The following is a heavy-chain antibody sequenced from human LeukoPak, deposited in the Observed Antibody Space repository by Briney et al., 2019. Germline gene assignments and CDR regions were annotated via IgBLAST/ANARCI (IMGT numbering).Heavy chain of an antibody. CDR2: ISSSSSTI. D-gene: IGHD6-19*01. V-gene: IGHV3-48*01. J-gene: IGHJ4*02. CDR3: ARIVAVAGTDY. Sequence: GSLRLSCAASGFTFSSYSMNWVRPAPGKGLEWVSYISSSSSTIYYADSVKGRLTISRDNAKNSLYLQMNSLRAEDTAVYYCARIVAVAGTDYWGQGTLVTVSS. CDR1: GFTFSSYS.